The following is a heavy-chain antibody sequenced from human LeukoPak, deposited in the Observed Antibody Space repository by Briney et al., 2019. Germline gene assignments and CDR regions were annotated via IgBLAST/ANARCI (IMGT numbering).Heavy chain of an antibody. CDR1: GGTFSNYA. D-gene: IGHD5-24*01. CDR2: IIPIFGTA. J-gene: IGHJ3*02. Sequence: SVKVSCKASGGTFSNYAISWVRQAPGQGLEWMGGIIPIFGTASYAQKFRGRVTITADKSTRTAYMELSSLRSEDTAVYYCARGVPMADAFDIWGQGTMVTVSS. V-gene: IGHV1-69*06. CDR3: ARGVPMADAFDI.